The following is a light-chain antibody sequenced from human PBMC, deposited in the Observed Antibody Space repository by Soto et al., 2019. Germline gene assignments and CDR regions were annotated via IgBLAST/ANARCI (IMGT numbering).Light chain of an antibody. Sequence: EIVLTQSPATLSLSPGERANLSCRASQSVSSYLAWYQQKPGQAPRLLIYDASNRATGIPARFSGSWSGTDFTLTISSLEPEDFAVYYCQQRASWPPSLTFGGGTKVDIK. J-gene: IGKJ4*01. CDR3: QQRASWPPSLT. CDR2: DAS. CDR1: QSVSSY. V-gene: IGKV3-11*01.